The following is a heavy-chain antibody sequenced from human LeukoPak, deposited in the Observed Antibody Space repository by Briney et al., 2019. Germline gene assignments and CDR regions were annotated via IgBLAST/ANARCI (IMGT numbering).Heavy chain of an antibody. CDR1: GYTFTGYY. CDR2: INPNSGGT. V-gene: IGHV1-2*02. J-gene: IGHJ5*02. CDR3: ARESRYDSSGYPGWFDP. D-gene: IGHD3-22*01. Sequence: ASVKVSCKASGYTFTGYYMHWVRQAPGQGLEWMGWINPNSGGTNYAQKFQGRVTMTRDTSISTAYVELSRLRSDDTAVYYCARESRYDSSGYPGWFDPWGQGTLVTVSS.